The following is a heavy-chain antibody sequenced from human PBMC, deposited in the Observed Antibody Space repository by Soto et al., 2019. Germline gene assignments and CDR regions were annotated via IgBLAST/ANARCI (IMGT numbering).Heavy chain of an antibody. V-gene: IGHV3-23*01. CDR1: GFTFSSYA. Sequence: QPGGSLRLSCAASGFTFSSYAMSWVRQAPGKGLEWVSAISGSGGSTYYADSVKGRFTISRDNSKNTLYLQMNSLRAEDTAVYYCAKTIPGRELRFLEWLSPGWYFDYWGQGTLVTVSS. CDR3: AKTIPGRELRFLEWLSPGWYFDY. J-gene: IGHJ4*02. D-gene: IGHD3-3*01. CDR2: ISGSGGST.